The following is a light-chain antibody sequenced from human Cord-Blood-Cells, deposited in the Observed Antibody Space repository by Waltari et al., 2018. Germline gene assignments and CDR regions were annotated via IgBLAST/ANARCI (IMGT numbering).Light chain of an antibody. CDR3: QQYGSSPRT. CDR2: GAS. CDR1: QSVSSSY. Sequence: EIVLMQSPGTLSLSPGERATLSCRASQSVSSSYLAWYQQKPGQAPRRLIYGASSRATGIPDRFSGSGSGTDFTLTISRLEPEDFAVYYCQQYGSSPRTFGQGTKVEIK. V-gene: IGKV3-20*01. J-gene: IGKJ1*01.